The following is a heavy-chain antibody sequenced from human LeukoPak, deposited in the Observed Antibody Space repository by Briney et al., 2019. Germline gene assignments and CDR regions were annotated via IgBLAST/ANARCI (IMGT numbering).Heavy chain of an antibody. CDR3: LRERHGDSDY. V-gene: IGHV7-4-1*02. Sequence: GASVRVSCKASGYTFTSYAIHWVRQAPGQGLEWMGWINTNTGNPAYAQGFTGRFVFSLDTSVSTAYLQISSLKSEDTAVYYCLRERHGDSDYWGQGTLVTVSS. D-gene: IGHD4-17*01. CDR1: GYTFTSYA. CDR2: INTNTGNP. J-gene: IGHJ4*02.